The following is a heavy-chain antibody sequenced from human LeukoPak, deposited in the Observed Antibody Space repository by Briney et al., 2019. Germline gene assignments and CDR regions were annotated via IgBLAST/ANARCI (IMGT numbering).Heavy chain of an antibody. D-gene: IGHD3-22*01. J-gene: IGHJ4*02. CDR3: AREASGYGPAWGFDY. CDR2: TYYRSKLYN. Sequence: ASQTLSLTCALSGDIFSSNSAAWHWIRQSPSRGLEWLGRTYYRSKLYNDYAVSVKSRITINPGTSKNQFSLQLNSVTPEDTAVYYCAREASGYGPAWGFDYWGQGTLVTVSS. V-gene: IGHV6-1*01. CDR1: GDIFSSNSAA.